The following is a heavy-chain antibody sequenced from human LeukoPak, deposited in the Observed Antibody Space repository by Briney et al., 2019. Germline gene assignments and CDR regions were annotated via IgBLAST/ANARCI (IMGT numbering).Heavy chain of an antibody. CDR3: ARDIGPVVVAPYYGMDV. V-gene: IGHV3-21*01. CDR1: GFTFSSYS. Sequence: PGGSLRLSCAASGFTFSSYSMNWVRQAPGKGLEWVPSISSSSSYIYYADSVKGRFTISRDNAKNSLYLQMNSLRAEDTAVYYCARDIGPVVVAPYYGMDVWGQGTTVTVSS. J-gene: IGHJ6*02. CDR2: ISSSSSYI. D-gene: IGHD2-15*01.